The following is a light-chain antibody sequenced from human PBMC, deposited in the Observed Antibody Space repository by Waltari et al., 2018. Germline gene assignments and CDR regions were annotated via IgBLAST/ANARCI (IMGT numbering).Light chain of an antibody. CDR2: TAN. CDR3: ALYMGSGIWV. Sequence: QTVVTQEPSLSVSPGGTVTLTCALSSGSLSTTSYATWYQQTPGQSPRTLVYTANARASGVTDSFSGSILGSTAALTITGAQADDVSDYYCALYMGSGIWVFGGGTRLTVL. CDR1: SGSLSTTSY. J-gene: IGLJ3*02. V-gene: IGLV8-61*01.